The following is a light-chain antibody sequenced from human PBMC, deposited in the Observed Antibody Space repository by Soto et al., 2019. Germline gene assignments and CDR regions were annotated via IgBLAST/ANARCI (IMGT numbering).Light chain of an antibody. Sequence: QSVLRQPPSVSAAPGQKVTISCSGSSSNIGDNYVSWYQQVPGTAPKRLIYDNYKRPPGIPDRFSGSKSGTSATLGINGLQTGDEADYYCGTWDSSLSAGVFGGGTKLTVL. J-gene: IGLJ2*01. V-gene: IGLV1-51*01. CDR3: GTWDSSLSAGV. CDR1: SSNIGDNY. CDR2: DNY.